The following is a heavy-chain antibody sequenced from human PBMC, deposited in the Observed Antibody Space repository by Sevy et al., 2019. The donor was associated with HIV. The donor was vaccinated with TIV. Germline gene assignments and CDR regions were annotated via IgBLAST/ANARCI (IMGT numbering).Heavy chain of an antibody. CDR2: INPNSDGT. Sequence: ASVKVSCKASGDSFTAYYMHWVRQAPGQGLEWMGWINPNSDGTNYAQKFQGRVTMTTDTSISTAYMELSRLRSDDTAVYYRARDRMIFGGGRGMDVWGQGTTVTVSS. J-gene: IGHJ6*02. D-gene: IGHD3-3*01. CDR1: GDSFTAYY. CDR3: ARDRMIFGGGRGMDV. V-gene: IGHV1-2*02.